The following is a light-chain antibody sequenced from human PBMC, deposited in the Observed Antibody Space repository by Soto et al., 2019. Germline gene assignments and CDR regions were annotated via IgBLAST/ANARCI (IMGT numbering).Light chain of an antibody. CDR1: SSNIGGNT. V-gene: IGLV1-44*01. CDR3: AAWDDSLKAYV. J-gene: IGLJ1*01. CDR2: SDN. Sequence: QSVLTQPPSASGTPGQRVTISCSGSSSNIGGNTVSWYQQLPGTAPKLLINSDNQRPSGVPDRFSGSRSGTSASLAISGLRFADEADYFCAAWDDSLKAYVFGTGTKLTVL.